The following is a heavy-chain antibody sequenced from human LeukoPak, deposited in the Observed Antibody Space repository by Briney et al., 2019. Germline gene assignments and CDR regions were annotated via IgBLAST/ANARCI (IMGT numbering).Heavy chain of an antibody. J-gene: IGHJ4*02. CDR3: ARVGGGYSDPPYYFDY. V-gene: IGHV3-7*01. CDR1: GFTFSNYW. Sequence: PGGSLRLSCAASGFTFSNYWMSWVRQAPGRGPEWVANIKQGGGEIYYVDSVKGRFTISRDNAKNSLHLQMNSLRAEDTAVYYCARVGGGYSDPPYYFDYWGQGTLVTVSS. CDR2: IKQGGGEI. D-gene: IGHD5-12*01.